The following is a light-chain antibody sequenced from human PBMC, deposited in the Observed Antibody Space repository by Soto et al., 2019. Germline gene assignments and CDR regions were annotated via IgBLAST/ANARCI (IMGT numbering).Light chain of an antibody. CDR3: QTWGSGIVV. Sequence: QLVLTQSPSASASLGASVKLTCTLSSWHSNYAIAWHQQQSEKGPRYLMKLNSDGSHSKGDGIPDRFSGSSSGAERYLTISSLQSEEEADYYCQTWGSGIVVFGGGTKLTVL. V-gene: IGLV4-69*01. CDR2: LNSDGSH. CDR1: SWHSNYA. J-gene: IGLJ2*01.